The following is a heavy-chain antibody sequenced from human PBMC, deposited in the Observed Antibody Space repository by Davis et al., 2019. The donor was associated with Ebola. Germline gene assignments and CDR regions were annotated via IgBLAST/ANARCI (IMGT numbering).Heavy chain of an antibody. CDR1: GGSFSGYY. D-gene: IGHD3-9*01. V-gene: IGHV4-34*01. Sequence: MPSETLSLTCAVYGGSFSGYYWSWIRQPPGKGLEWIGEINDSGNTNYNPSLKSRVTISVDTSKNQFSLKLSSVTAADTAVYYCARGPKTYYDILTGYPYWGQGTLVTVSS. J-gene: IGHJ4*02. CDR3: ARGPKTYYDILTGYPY. CDR2: INDSGNT.